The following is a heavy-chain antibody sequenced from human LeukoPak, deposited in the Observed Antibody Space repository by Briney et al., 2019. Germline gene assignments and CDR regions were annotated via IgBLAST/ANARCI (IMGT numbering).Heavy chain of an antibody. CDR2: ITTRSSYM. D-gene: IGHD2-15*01. J-gene: IGHJ6*02. V-gene: IGHV3-21*01. Sequence: GGSLRLSCAASGFTFSDYTMNWVRQAPGKGLEWVACITTRSSYMYYADSVKGRFTISRDNAKNSLYLQMNSLRAEDTAVYYCAKDRLTYYYYGMDVWGQGTTVTVSS. CDR3: AKDRLTYYYYGMDV. CDR1: GFTFSDYT.